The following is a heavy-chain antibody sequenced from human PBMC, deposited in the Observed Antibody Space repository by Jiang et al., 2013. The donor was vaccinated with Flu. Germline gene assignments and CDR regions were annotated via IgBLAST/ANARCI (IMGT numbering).Heavy chain of an antibody. V-gene: IGHV3-73*01. CDR1: GFTFSGSA. CDR3: TSSLVGATNY. CDR2: IRSKANSYAT. J-gene: IGHJ4*02. D-gene: IGHD1-26*01. Sequence: QLLESGGGLVQPGGSLKLSCAASGFTFSGSAMHWVRQASGKGLEWVGRIRSKANSYATAYAASVKGRFTIPRDDSKNTAYLQMNSLKTEDTAVYYCTSSLVGATNYWGQGTLVTVSS.